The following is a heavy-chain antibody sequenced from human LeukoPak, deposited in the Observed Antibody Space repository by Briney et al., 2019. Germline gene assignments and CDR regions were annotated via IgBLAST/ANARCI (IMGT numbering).Heavy chain of an antibody. CDR3: TTRRPDAFDI. CDR1: GFTLSGSA. D-gene: IGHD2-2*01. Sequence: PGGSLRLSCAASGFTLSGSAMHWVRQASGKGLEWVGRIRSKANSYATAYAASVKGRFTISRDDSKKSAYLQMNSLKTEDTAVYYCTTRRPDAFDIWGQGKMVTVSS. CDR2: IRSKANSYAT. J-gene: IGHJ3*02. V-gene: IGHV3-73*01.